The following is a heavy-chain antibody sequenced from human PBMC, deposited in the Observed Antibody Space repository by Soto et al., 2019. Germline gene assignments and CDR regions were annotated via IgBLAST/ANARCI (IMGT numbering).Heavy chain of an antibody. CDR3: ARYSSASGTYYFDF. CDR1: GDSIIGTHW. CDR2: THHSRGT. V-gene: IGHV4-4*02. D-gene: IGHD6-13*01. J-gene: IGHJ4*01. Sequence: SETLSLTSAVSGDSIIGTHWWSWVRRPPGKGLEFIGETHHSRGTNYNPSLRSRVTMSLDKSKNQLSLILYSVTAADTGVYYCARYSSASGTYYFDFWGQGTLVS.